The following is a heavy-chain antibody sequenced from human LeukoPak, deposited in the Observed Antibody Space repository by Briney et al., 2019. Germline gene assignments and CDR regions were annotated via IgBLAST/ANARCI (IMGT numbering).Heavy chain of an antibody. CDR1: GFTFSSYD. Sequence: AGGSLRLSCAASGFTFSSYDMHWVRQTTGKSLEWVSAIGTAGDTYYPGSVKGRFTISRENAKNSLYLQMNSLRAGDTAVYYCARGLYGSGSYYYDYWGQGTLVTVSS. J-gene: IGHJ4*02. V-gene: IGHV3-13*04. D-gene: IGHD3-10*01. CDR2: IGTAGDT. CDR3: ARGLYGSGSYYYDY.